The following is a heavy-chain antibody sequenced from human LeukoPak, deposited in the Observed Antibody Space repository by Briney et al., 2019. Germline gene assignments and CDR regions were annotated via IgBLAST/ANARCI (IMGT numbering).Heavy chain of an antibody. D-gene: IGHD3-3*01. CDR3: AREKEWSGALSYYYYYYMDV. V-gene: IGHV1-2*02. CDR2: INPNSGGT. Sequence: ASVKVSCKASGYTFTGYYMHWVRQAPGQGLEWMGWINPNSGGTNYAQKFQGRVTMTRDTSISTAYMELSRLRSDDTAVYYCAREKEWSGALSYYYYYYMDVWGKGTTVTVSS. CDR1: GYTFTGYY. J-gene: IGHJ6*03.